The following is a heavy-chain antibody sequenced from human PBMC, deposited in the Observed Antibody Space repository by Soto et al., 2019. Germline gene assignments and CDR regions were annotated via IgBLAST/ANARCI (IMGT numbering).Heavy chain of an antibody. Sequence: QLQLQESGPGLVKPSETLSLTCTVSGGSISSSSYYWGWIRHPPGKGLEWIGSIYYSGSTYYNPSLKSRVTISVDTSKNQFSLKLSSVTAADTAVYYCARPSIAAAGTDINAFDIWGQGTMVTVSS. D-gene: IGHD6-13*01. CDR1: GGSISSSSYY. J-gene: IGHJ3*02. V-gene: IGHV4-39*01. CDR3: ARPSIAAAGTDINAFDI. CDR2: IYYSGST.